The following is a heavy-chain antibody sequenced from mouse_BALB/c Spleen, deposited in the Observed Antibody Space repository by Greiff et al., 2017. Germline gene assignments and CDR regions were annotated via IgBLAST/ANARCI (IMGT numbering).Heavy chain of an antibody. D-gene: IGHD1-2*01. CDR1: GFNIKDYY. V-gene: IGHV14-4*02. CDR3: NAGRLRVAY. CDR2: IDPENGDT. J-gene: IGHJ3*01. Sequence: DVQLQESGAELVRSGASVKLSCTASGFNIKDYYMHWVKQRPEQGLEWIGWIDPENGDTEYAPKFQGKATMTADTSSNTAYLQLSSLTSEDTAVYYCNAGRLRVAYWGQGTLVTVSA.